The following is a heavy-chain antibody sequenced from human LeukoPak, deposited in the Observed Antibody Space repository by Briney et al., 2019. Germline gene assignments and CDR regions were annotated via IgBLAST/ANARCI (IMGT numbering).Heavy chain of an antibody. CDR2: IYYSGST. V-gene: IGHV4-59*01. CDR1: GGSFSGYY. CDR3: ARLLSSGWSRGYYMDV. J-gene: IGHJ6*03. D-gene: IGHD6-19*01. Sequence: SETLSLTCAVYGGSFSGYYWSWIRQPPGKGLEWIGYIYYSGSTNYNPSLKSRVTISVDTSKNQFSLKLSSVTAADTAVYYCARLLSSGWSRGYYMDVWGKGTTVTVSS.